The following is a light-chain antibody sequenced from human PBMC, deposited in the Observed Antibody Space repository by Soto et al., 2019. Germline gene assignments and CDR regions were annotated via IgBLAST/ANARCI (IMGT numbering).Light chain of an antibody. CDR2: EVS. CDR3: SSYTSSSTLGV. CDR1: SXDVGGYNY. Sequence: QSALTQPASVSGSPGQSITISCTGTSXDVGGYNYVSWYQQHPGKAPKLMIYEVSNRPSGVSNRFSGSKSGNTASLTISGLQAEDEADYYCSSYTSSSTLGVFGTGTKVIIL. J-gene: IGLJ1*01. V-gene: IGLV2-14*01.